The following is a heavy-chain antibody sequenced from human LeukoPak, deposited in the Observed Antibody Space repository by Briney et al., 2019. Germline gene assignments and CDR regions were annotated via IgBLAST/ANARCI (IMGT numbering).Heavy chain of an antibody. Sequence: TGRSLRLSCAASGFTFSSYGMHWVRQAPGKGLEWVAVISYDGSNKYYADSVKGRFTISRDNSKNTLYLQMNSLRAEDTAVYYCAKDYSGSHDAFDIWGQGTMVTVSS. J-gene: IGHJ3*02. V-gene: IGHV3-30*18. CDR1: GFTFSSYG. CDR2: ISYDGSNK. D-gene: IGHD6-19*01. CDR3: AKDYSGSHDAFDI.